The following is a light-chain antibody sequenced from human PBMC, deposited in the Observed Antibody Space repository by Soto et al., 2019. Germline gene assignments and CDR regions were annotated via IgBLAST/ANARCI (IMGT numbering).Light chain of an antibody. Sequence: IVSTQSPGTLSLSPGERSALSGRASQSVSRSYLAWYQQKPVQAPRLLIYGASSRATGIPERLSGSGSGTDLTLTISRMEPEDFAVYYCQQYGSSTWTFGHGTKVDIK. CDR3: QQYGSSTWT. V-gene: IGKV3-20*01. J-gene: IGKJ1*01. CDR2: GAS. CDR1: QSVSRSY.